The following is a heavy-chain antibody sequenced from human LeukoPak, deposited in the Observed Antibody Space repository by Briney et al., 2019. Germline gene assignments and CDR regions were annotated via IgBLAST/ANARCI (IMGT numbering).Heavy chain of an antibody. CDR1: GGSISSSYW. CDR2: IYHSGST. D-gene: IGHD2-2*01. CDR3: ARGDCSSTICYSPMDV. V-gene: IGHV4-4*02. Sequence: SETLSLTCAVSGGSISSSYWWSWIRQPPGKGLEWIGEIYHSGSTNYNLSLKSRVTISVDKSKNQFSLKLNSVTAADTAVYYCARGDCSSTICYSPMDVWGKGTTVTVSS. J-gene: IGHJ6*03.